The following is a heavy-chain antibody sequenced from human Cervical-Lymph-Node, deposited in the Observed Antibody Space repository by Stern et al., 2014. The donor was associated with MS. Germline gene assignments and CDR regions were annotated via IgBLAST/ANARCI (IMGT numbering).Heavy chain of an antibody. CDR1: GGTFSTYS. J-gene: IGHJ4*02. Sequence: VQLVQSGAEVKRPGSSVRVACKASGGTFSTYSISWVRQAPGQGLEWMGGIILIFGTVNYAQKFQGRVTMSADKLTSTAYLDLTSLRSEDTAMYYCARYRGTFYFDNWGQGTLVTVSS. D-gene: IGHD1-1*01. CDR2: IILIFGTV. CDR3: ARYRGTFYFDN. V-gene: IGHV1-69*06.